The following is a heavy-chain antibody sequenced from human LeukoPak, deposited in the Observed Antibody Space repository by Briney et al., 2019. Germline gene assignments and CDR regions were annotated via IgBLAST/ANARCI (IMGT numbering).Heavy chain of an antibody. CDR1: GFTFSSYS. J-gene: IGHJ6*02. Sequence: GGSLRLSCAASGFTFSSYSMSWVRQAPGKGLEWVSAISGGGGSTYYADSVKGRFTISRDNSKNTLYLQMNSLRAEDTAVYYCAKEGSTSHQSHYYYYGMDVWGQGTTVTVSS. CDR3: AKEGSTSHQSHYYYYGMDV. V-gene: IGHV3-23*01. CDR2: ISGGGGST. D-gene: IGHD2-2*01.